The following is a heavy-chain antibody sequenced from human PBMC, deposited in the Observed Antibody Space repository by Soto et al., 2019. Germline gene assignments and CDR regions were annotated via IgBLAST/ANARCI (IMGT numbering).Heavy chain of an antibody. J-gene: IGHJ6*02. D-gene: IGHD5-12*01. CDR2: TYYRSKWYN. V-gene: IGHV6-1*01. CDR3: ARDRASLVAIVATIRGYYYYVMDV. CDR1: GDSVSSNSAA. Sequence: QVQLQQSGPGLVKPSQTLSLTCAISGDSVSSNSAAWNWIRQCPSRGLEWLGRTYYRSKWYNDYAVSVKSRIASNPDTSKHPFSLQLNSVTPEDTAVYYCARDRASLVAIVATIRGYYYYVMDVWGQGTTVTVSS.